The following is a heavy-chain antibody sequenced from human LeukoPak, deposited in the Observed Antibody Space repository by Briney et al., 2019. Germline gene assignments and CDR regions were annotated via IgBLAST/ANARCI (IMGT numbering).Heavy chain of an antibody. CDR2: ISWNSGSI. J-gene: IGHJ4*02. CDR3: AKDAEDGYNYFYYFDY. Sequence: GRSLRLSCAASGFTFDDYAMHWVRHAPGKGLEWVSGISWNSGSIGYADSVKGRFTISRDNAKNSLYLQMNSLRAEDTALYYCAKDAEDGYNYFYYFDYWGQGTLVTVSS. D-gene: IGHD5-24*01. CDR1: GFTFDDYA. V-gene: IGHV3-9*01.